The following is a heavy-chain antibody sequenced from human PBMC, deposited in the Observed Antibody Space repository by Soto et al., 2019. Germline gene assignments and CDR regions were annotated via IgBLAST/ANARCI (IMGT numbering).Heavy chain of an antibody. CDR3: ARLTLAHDSSGYHIFDC. Sequence: VQLVQSGAEVKEPGESLRISCQASGYSFTTYWISWVRQMPGKGLECMGRIDPTDSYTDYGPSFEGHVTMSVARSINTAYLEWSSLKASDSAMYYCARLTLAHDSSGYHIFDCWGRGTLVTVSS. CDR2: IDPTDSYT. CDR1: GYSFTTYW. J-gene: IGHJ4*02. D-gene: IGHD3-22*01. V-gene: IGHV5-10-1*01.